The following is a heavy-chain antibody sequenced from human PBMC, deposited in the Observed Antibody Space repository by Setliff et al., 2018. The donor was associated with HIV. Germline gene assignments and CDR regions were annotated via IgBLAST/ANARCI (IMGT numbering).Heavy chain of an antibody. D-gene: IGHD3-3*01. CDR3: ARGSQQLTIFGVVFKTNYYFMDV. CDR1: GGSFSGYY. CDR2: INHDRTT. V-gene: IGHV4-34*01. Sequence: PSETLSLTCAVYGGSFSGYYWSWIRQPPGKGLEWIGEINHDRTTNYNPSLKSRVTISVDTSKNQFSLTLNSVTAADTAVYYCARGSQQLTIFGVVFKTNYYFMDVWGKGTAVTVSS. J-gene: IGHJ6*03.